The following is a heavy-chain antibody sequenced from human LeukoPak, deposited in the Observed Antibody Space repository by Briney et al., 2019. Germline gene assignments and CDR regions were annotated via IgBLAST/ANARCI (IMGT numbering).Heavy chain of an antibody. J-gene: IGHJ5*02. D-gene: IGHD6-13*01. CDR2: IYYSGST. V-gene: IGHV4-39*07. CDR1: GGSISSSSYY. Sequence: SETLSLTCTVSGGSISSSSYYWGWIRQPPGKGLEWIGSIYYSGSTYYNPSLKSRVTISVDTSKNQFSLNLGSVTAADTAVYYCAREVSASGWNWFDPWGQGTLVIVSS. CDR3: AREVSASGWNWFDP.